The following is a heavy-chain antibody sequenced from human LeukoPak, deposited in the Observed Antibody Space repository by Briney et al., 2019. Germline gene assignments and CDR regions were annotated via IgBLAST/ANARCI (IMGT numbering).Heavy chain of an antibody. Sequence: GGSLRLSCGASGFTFSSYSMNWVRQAPGKGLEWVSFISTSGATIYYADSVKGRFTISRDNAKNSLYLQMSSLRAEDTAVYYCAREGPYSSSNDWGQGTLVTVS. J-gene: IGHJ4*02. CDR1: GFTFSSYS. CDR2: ISTSGATI. CDR3: AREGPYSSSND. D-gene: IGHD6-6*01. V-gene: IGHV3-48*01.